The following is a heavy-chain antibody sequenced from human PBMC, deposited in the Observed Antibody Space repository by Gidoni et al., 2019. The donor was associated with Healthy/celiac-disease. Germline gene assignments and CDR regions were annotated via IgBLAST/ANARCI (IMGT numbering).Heavy chain of an antibody. CDR3: AKERTDYYYYYYMDV. CDR2: IEPSDSYT. D-gene: IGHD1-1*01. V-gene: IGHV5-10-1*03. J-gene: IGHJ6*03. Sequence: EVQLVQSGAEVKKPGESLRISCKGSGYSFTSYWISWVRQMPGKGLEWMGRIEPSDSYTNYSPSFQGHVTISADKSISTSYLQWSSLKASDTAMYYCAKERTDYYYYYYMDVWGKGTTVTVSS. CDR1: GYSFTSYW.